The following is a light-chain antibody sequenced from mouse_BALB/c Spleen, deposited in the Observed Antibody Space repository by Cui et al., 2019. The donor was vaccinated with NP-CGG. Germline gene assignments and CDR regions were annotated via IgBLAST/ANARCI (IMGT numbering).Light chain of an antibody. V-gene: IGLV1*01. J-gene: IGLJ1*01. CDR1: TGGVTTTNY. CDR2: GTN. CDR3: ALWYSNHWV. Sequence: QAVVTQELELTTSPGETVTLTCRSSTGGVTTTNYANWVQEKPDHLFTGLIGGTNNRVPGVPARFSGSLIGDKAALTITGAQTEDEAIYFCALWYSNHWVFGGGTKLTVL.